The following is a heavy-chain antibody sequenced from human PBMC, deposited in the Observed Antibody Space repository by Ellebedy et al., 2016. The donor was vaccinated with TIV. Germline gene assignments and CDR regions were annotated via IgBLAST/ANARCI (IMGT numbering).Heavy chain of an antibody. CDR3: ARGKTNLYRSIAARPYDY. D-gene: IGHD6-6*01. Sequence: GSLRLSCAASGFTFSSYGFHWVRQPPGKGLEWIGEINHSGNTNYNPSLKSRVTISVDTSENQFSLKMNSVTAADTALYYCARGKTNLYRSIAARPYDYWGQGTLVTVSS. CDR1: GFTFSSYG. V-gene: IGHV4-34*01. J-gene: IGHJ4*02. CDR2: INHSGNT.